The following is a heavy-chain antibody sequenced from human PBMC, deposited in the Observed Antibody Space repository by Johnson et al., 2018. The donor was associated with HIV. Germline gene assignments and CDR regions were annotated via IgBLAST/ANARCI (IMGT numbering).Heavy chain of an antibody. V-gene: IGHV3-30*14. J-gene: IGHJ3*01. D-gene: IGHD3-10*01. CDR3: AKWWFRELLPNAFDL. CDR1: GFTFSSYA. Sequence: QMQLVESGGGVVQPGGSLRLSCAASGFTFSSYAMHWVRQAPGKGLEWVAVISYDGSNKYYADSVKGRFTISRDNSKNTLYLQMNSLRAEDTAVYYCAKWWFRELLPNAFDLWGQGTMVTVSS. CDR2: ISYDGSNK.